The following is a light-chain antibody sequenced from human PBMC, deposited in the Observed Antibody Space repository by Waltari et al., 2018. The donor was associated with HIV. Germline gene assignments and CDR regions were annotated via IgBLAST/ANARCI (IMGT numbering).Light chain of an antibody. Sequence: QTVVTQEPSFSVSPGGTVTLTCGLNPGSVPTTYYPSWYQQTPGQPPRTLIYSTNTRSSGVPDRFSGSSLGSKAALTITGAQADDESDYYCVLYMGGGIRVFGGGTKLTVL. CDR2: STN. CDR1: PGSVPTTYY. J-gene: IGLJ3*02. CDR3: VLYMGGGIRV. V-gene: IGLV8-61*01.